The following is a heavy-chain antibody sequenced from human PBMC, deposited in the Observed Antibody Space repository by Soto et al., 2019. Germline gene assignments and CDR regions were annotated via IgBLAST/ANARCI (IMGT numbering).Heavy chain of an antibody. Sequence: QVQLQESGPGLVKPSGTLSLTCAVSGDSITSRNWWSWVRPAPGKGLEWIGAIYHSGASTYNPSLKSRTTMSVDPSSNHFSLKLTSVTAADTAVYFCVRDLGTGTDYWGRGTLVTVAS. CDR1: GDSITSRNW. CDR2: IYHSGAS. J-gene: IGHJ4*02. D-gene: IGHD1-1*01. CDR3: VRDLGTGTDY. V-gene: IGHV4-4*02.